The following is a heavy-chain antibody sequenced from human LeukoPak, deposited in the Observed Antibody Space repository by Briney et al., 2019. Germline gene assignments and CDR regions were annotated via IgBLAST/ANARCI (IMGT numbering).Heavy chain of an antibody. Sequence: GGSLRLSCAASGFTFSSYGMNWVRQAPGKGLEWVSGISGSGATTHYADSVKGRFTISRDNLKNTLYLQMNSLRAEDTALYYCALSYAGHFDYWGQGTLVTVSS. CDR1: GFTFSSYG. V-gene: IGHV3-23*01. J-gene: IGHJ4*02. CDR2: ISGSGATT. D-gene: IGHD2-2*01. CDR3: ALSYAGHFDY.